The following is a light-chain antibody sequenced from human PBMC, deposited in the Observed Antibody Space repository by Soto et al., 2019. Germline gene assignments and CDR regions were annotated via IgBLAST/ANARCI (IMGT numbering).Light chain of an antibody. J-gene: IGKJ1*01. CDR3: QQYNSYSPVT. CDR1: QSISSW. V-gene: IGKV1-5*01. Sequence: DIQMTQSPSTLSASVGDRVTITCRASQSISSWLAWYQQKPGKAPKLLIYDASSLESGVPSRFSASGSGTEFTLTISSLQPDDFATYSCQQYNSYSPVTFGQGTKVEIK. CDR2: DAS.